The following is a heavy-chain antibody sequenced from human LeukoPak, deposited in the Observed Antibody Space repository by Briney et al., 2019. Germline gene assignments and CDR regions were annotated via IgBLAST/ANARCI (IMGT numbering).Heavy chain of an antibody. CDR1: GFTFSSYS. V-gene: IGHV3-21*01. Sequence: GGSLRLSCAGSGFTFSSYSMNWVRQAPGKGLEWVSCISSSSYIYYADSVKGRFTISRDNAKNSLYLQMNSLRAEDTAVYYCARATDWGQGTLVTVSS. CDR3: ARATD. D-gene: IGHD1-1*01. CDR2: ISSSSYI. J-gene: IGHJ4*02.